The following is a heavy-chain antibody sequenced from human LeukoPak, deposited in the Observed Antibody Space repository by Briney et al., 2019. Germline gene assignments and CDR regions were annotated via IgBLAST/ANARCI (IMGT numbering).Heavy chain of an antibody. Sequence: GGSLRLSCVASGVTLSNYAMSWARQAPGKGLEWVSGISSSGSGGNTYYADSVKGRFTISRDSSRNTLFLHMNTLRAEDTAIYYCAKDRSITIFPFDYWGQGTLVTVSS. CDR3: AKDRSITIFPFDY. J-gene: IGHJ4*02. CDR2: ISSSGSGGNT. CDR1: GVTLSNYA. V-gene: IGHV3-23*01. D-gene: IGHD3-3*01.